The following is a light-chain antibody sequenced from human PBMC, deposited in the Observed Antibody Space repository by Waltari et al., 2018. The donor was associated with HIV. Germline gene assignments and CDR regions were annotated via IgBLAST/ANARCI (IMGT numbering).Light chain of an antibody. CDR3: YSTDSSGYHKV. Sequence: SYELTQPPSVSVSPGQAARITCSGDALAKKYAYWYQQKSGQAPVLVFYEDDKRPSGIPERFSASTSGTMATLTISGAQVEDEGDYYCYSTDSSGYHKVFGGGTKLTVL. V-gene: IGLV3-10*01. CDR2: EDD. CDR1: ALAKKY. J-gene: IGLJ2*01.